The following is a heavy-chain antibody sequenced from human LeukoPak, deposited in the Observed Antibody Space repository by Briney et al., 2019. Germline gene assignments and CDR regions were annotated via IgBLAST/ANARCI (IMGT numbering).Heavy chain of an antibody. CDR2: IIPIFGTA. Sequence: SVKVSCKASGGTFSSYAISWVRQAPGQGLEWMGGIIPIFGTANYAQKLQGRVTMTTDTSTSTAYMELRSLRSDDTAVYYCSTQWLSAFDIWGQGTMVTVSS. J-gene: IGHJ3*02. CDR1: GGTFSSYA. CDR3: STQWLSAFDI. V-gene: IGHV1-69*05. D-gene: IGHD6-19*01.